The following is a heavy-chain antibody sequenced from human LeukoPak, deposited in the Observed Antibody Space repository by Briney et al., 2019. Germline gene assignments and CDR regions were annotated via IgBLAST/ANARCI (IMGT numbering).Heavy chain of an antibody. D-gene: IGHD4-17*01. Sequence: SETLSLTCTVSGGSVSSGGYYWSWIRQHPGQGLEWIGYIYYSGSTYYNPSLQSRITISVDTSKNQFSLKLSSVTAADTAVYYCARSAQTVTTFPLDYWGQGTLVTVSS. CDR1: GGSVSSGGYY. V-gene: IGHV4-31*03. CDR2: IYYSGST. CDR3: ARSAQTVTTFPLDY. J-gene: IGHJ4*02.